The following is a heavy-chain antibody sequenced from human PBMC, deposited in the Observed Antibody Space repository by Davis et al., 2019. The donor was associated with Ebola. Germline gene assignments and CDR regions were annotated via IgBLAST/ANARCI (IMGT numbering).Heavy chain of an antibody. J-gene: IGHJ4*02. CDR3: AASVGISAAASFNS. Sequence: GGSLRLSCAASGFTFSAYYMSWIRQAPGKGLEWVSYISSSGSTIYYADSVKGRLTISRDNAKNSLYLQMNSLRAEDTAVYYCAASVGISAAASFNSWGQGTLVTASS. V-gene: IGHV3-11*01. CDR2: ISSSGSTI. D-gene: IGHD6-13*01. CDR1: GFTFSAYY.